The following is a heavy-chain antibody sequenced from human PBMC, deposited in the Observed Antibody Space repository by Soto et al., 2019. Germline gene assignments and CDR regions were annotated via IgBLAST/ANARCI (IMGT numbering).Heavy chain of an antibody. D-gene: IGHD3-10*01. V-gene: IGHV3-30*18. CDR2: ISYDGSNK. CDR1: GFTFSSYG. Sequence: GGSLRLSCAASGFTFSSYGMHWVRQAPGKGLEWVAVISYDGSNKYYADSVKGRFTISRDNSKNTLYLQMNSLRAEDTAVYYCAKDPGELLGYFDYWGQGTLVTVSS. J-gene: IGHJ4*02. CDR3: AKDPGELLGYFDY.